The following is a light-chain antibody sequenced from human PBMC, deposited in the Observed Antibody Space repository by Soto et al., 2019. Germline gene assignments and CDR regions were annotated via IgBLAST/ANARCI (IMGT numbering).Light chain of an antibody. CDR2: EGS. CDR3: CSYAGSSTFQV. Sequence: QSALTQPASVSGSPGQSITISCNGTSSDVGSYNLVSWYQQHPGKAPKLMIYEGSKRPSGVSNRFSGSKSGNTASLTISGLQAEDEADYYCCSYAGSSTFQVFGGGTKVTVL. CDR1: SSDVGSYNL. V-gene: IGLV2-23*03. J-gene: IGLJ3*02.